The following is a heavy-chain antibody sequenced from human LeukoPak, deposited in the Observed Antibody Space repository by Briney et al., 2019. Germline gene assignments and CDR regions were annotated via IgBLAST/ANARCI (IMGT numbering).Heavy chain of an antibody. Sequence: SETLSLTCTVSGGSISSSSYYWGWIRQPPGKGLEWIGSIYYSGSTYYNPSLKSRVTISVDTSKNQFSLKPSSVTAADTAVYYCARQLWFGELSYFDYWGQGTLVTVSS. J-gene: IGHJ4*02. CDR1: GGSISSSSYY. CDR2: IYYSGST. D-gene: IGHD3-10*01. CDR3: ARQLWFGELSYFDY. V-gene: IGHV4-39*01.